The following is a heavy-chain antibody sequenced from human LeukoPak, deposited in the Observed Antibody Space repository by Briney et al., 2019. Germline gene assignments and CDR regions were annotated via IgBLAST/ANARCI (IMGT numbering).Heavy chain of an antibody. J-gene: IGHJ4*02. CDR1: GGSFSGYY. V-gene: IGHV4-59*01. D-gene: IGHD3-10*01. Sequence: SETLSLTCAVYGGSFSGYYWSWIRQPPGKGLEYIGYIYYSGSTNYNPSLKSRVTISVDTSKNQFSLKLSSVTAADTAVYYCARDRDGSGSDYFDYRGQGTLVTVSS. CDR3: ARDRDGSGSDYFDY. CDR2: IYYSGST.